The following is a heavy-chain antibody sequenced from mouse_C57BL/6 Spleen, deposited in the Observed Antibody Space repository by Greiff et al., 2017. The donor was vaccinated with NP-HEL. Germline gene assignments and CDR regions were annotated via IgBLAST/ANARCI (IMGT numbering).Heavy chain of an antibody. J-gene: IGHJ2*01. CDR1: GFNIKNTY. V-gene: IGHV14-3*01. D-gene: IGHD2-10*01. CDR3: ARCDCDRRPYDGG. Sequence: VQLQQSVAELVRPGASVKLSCTASGFNIKNTYMHWVKQRPEQGLEWIGRIDPANGNTKYAPKFQGKATITADTSSNTAYLQLSSLTSEDTACEYCARCDCDRRPYDGGWGQGTTLTVSS. CDR2: IDPANGNT.